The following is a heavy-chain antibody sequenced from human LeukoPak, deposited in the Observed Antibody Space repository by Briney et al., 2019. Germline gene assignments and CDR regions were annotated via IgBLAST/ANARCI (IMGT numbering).Heavy chain of an antibody. CDR2: IYPVNSDT. CDR1: GYSFTNYW. V-gene: IGHV5-51*01. D-gene: IGHD2-15*01. J-gene: IGHJ4*02. Sequence: PGESLKISCKGSGYSFTNYWIGWVRQMPGKGLAWMGIIYPVNSDTRYSPSFQDRVTISADKSISTAYLQWSGLRASDTAMYYCARGFCSGGSCHAITPFDYWGQGTLVTVSS. CDR3: ARGFCSGGSCHAITPFDY.